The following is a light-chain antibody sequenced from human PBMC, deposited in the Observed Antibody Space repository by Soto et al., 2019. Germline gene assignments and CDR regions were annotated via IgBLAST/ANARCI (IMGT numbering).Light chain of an antibody. J-gene: IGKJ1*01. V-gene: IGKV1-39*01. CDR2: AAS. Sequence: DIQMTQSPSSLSASVGDRVTITCRASQSISSYLNWYQQKPGKAPKLLIYAASSLQSGVPSRFSGSGSGTDFTLTISSLQPEDFATYYCLHDYNYPRTFGQGTKVDIK. CDR1: QSISSY. CDR3: LHDYNYPRT.